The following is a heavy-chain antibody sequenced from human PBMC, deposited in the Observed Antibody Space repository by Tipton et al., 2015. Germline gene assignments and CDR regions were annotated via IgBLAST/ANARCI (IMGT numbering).Heavy chain of an antibody. CDR2: IYYSGST. CDR1: GGSITSSNYH. D-gene: IGHD3-9*01. Sequence: TLSLTCTVSGGSITSSNYHWGWIRQPPGKGLEWIGSIYYSGSTYYNPSLKSRVTISVDTSKNQFSLKVSSVTAADTAVYYCATHVSLTLMDVWGQGTTVTVSS. V-gene: IGHV4-39*01. CDR3: ATHVSLTLMDV. J-gene: IGHJ6*02.